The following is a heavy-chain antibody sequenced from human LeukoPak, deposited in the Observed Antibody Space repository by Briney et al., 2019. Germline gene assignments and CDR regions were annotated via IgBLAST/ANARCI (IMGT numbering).Heavy chain of an antibody. CDR1: GFTFSSYA. J-gene: IGHJ4*02. D-gene: IGHD5-18*01. CDR3: ARDGDTAIDYFDY. V-gene: IGHV3-23*01. Sequence: GSLRLSCAASGFTFSSYAMSWVRQAPGKGLEWVSTVSNSGGSTYFADSVKGRFTVSRENSKNSLYLQMNSLRAEDTAVYYCARDGDTAIDYFDYWGQGTLVTVSS. CDR2: VSNSGGST.